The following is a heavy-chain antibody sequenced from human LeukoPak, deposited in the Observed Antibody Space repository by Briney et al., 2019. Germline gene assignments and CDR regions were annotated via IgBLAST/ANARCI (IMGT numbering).Heavy chain of an antibody. D-gene: IGHD3-10*01. CDR2: IIPIFGTA. CDR1: GGTFSSYA. CDR3: ARGKDYYYYYYMDV. Sequence: SVKVSCKASGGTFSSYAISWVRLAPGQGLEWMGGIIPIFGTANYAQKFQGRVTITTDESTSTAYMELSSLRSEDTAVYYCARGKDYYYYYYMDVWGKGTTVTVSS. J-gene: IGHJ6*03. V-gene: IGHV1-69*05.